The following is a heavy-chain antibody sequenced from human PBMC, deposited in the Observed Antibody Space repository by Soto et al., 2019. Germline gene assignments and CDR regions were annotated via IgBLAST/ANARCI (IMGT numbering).Heavy chain of an antibody. Sequence: EVPLVESGGDLVQSGGSLRLSCVASGFSFSNGWMSWVRQAPGKGLEWVANINEDGSAKTYVDSVRGRFTISRDNGKNSLYLHMTSLRADDTGTYYCARDKGYNWLDPWGQGTLVTVSS. V-gene: IGHV3-7*01. CDR3: ARDKGYNWLDP. CDR2: INEDGSAK. J-gene: IGHJ5*02. CDR1: GFSFSNGW.